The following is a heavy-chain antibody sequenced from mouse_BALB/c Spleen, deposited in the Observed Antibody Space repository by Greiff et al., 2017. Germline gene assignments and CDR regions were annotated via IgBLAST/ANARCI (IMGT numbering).Heavy chain of an antibody. Sequence: EVQGVESGPGLVKPSQSLSLTCTVTGYSITSDYAWNWIRQFPGNKLEWMGYISYSGSTSYNPSLKSRISITRDTSKNQFFLQLNSVTTEDTATYYCAASYGNYAMDYWGQGTSVTVSS. CDR1: GYSITSDYA. CDR2: ISYSGST. J-gene: IGHJ4*01. D-gene: IGHD2-10*01. CDR3: AASYGNYAMDY. V-gene: IGHV3-2*02.